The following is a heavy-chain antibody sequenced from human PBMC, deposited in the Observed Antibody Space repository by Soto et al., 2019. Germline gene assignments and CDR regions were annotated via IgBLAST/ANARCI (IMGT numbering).Heavy chain of an antibody. CDR2: IKENGSEK. J-gene: IGHJ4*02. CDR1: GFTFRDHG. V-gene: IGHV3-7*05. Sequence: PVGSLRLSCAASGFTFRDHGMSWVRQATGKGLEWVANIKENGSEKYYADSVKGRFTISRDNAKNSMFLQMNSLRAEDTAVYYCVRATCVQSSSLDYWGQGILVTVSS. CDR3: VRATCVQSSSLDY. D-gene: IGHD6-6*01.